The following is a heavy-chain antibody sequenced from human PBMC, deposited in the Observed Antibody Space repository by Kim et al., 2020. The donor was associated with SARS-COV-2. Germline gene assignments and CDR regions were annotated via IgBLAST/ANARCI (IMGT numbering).Heavy chain of an antibody. D-gene: IGHD3-22*01. J-gene: IGHJ6*02. CDR2: ISRDGGSE. V-gene: IGHV3-30*18. CDR1: GFTFSDFG. CDR3: AKDLKHFYDSSGYWWGMDV. Sequence: GGSLRLSCVASGFTFSDFGMHWVRQAPGKGLEWVAMISRDGGSEYYADSVKGRFTISRDNPQNTLYLQMNSLRAEDTAVYYCAKDLKHFYDSSGYWWGMDVWGQGTTITVSS.